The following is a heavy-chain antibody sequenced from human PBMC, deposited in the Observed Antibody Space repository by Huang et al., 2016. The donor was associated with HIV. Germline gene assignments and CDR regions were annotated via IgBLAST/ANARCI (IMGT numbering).Heavy chain of an antibody. Sequence: VQLEESGGALVQPGESLRLSCSVSGFTLSNHGVLWVRQAPGKGLEWIAYNSDNGKTSHYGDPVRGRFTLSRDIVKNSIYLQMSNVTVDDSAVYFCARDGGYSFWTTYDTYYLDFWGQGTRVTVSS. D-gene: IGHD3-3*01. CDR2: NSDNGKTS. CDR1: GFTLSNHG. CDR3: ARDGGYSFWTTYDTYYLDF. V-gene: IGHV3-48*01. J-gene: IGHJ4*02.